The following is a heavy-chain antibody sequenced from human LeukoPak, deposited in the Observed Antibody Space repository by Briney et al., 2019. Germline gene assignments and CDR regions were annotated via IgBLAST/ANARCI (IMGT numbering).Heavy chain of an antibody. CDR2: ISGSGGST. CDR3: AKPHYGDYYNWFDP. CDR1: GFTFSSYA. D-gene: IGHD4-17*01. Sequence: YPGGSLRLSCAASGFTFSSYAMSWVRQAPGRGLEWVSAISGSGGSTYYADSVKGRFTISRDNSKNTLYLQMNSLRAEGTAVYYCAKPHYGDYYNWFDPWGQGTLVTVSS. J-gene: IGHJ5*02. V-gene: IGHV3-23*01.